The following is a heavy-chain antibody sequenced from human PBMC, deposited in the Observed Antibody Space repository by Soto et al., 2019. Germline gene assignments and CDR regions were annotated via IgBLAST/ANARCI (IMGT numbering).Heavy chain of an antibody. CDR2: IYYSGST. CDR3: ARGHSGSYRTGEGYSYGMDV. V-gene: IGHV4-59*01. Sequence: QVKLQESGPGLVKPSETLSLTCTVSGGSISSYYWSWIRQPPGKGLEWIGYIYYSGSTNYNPSLKRRCTMSVDTSKTPFSLELSSVTAAAAAVYYCARGHSGSYRTGEGYSYGMDVWGQGTTVTVSS. J-gene: IGHJ6*02. D-gene: IGHD1-26*01. CDR1: GGSISSYY.